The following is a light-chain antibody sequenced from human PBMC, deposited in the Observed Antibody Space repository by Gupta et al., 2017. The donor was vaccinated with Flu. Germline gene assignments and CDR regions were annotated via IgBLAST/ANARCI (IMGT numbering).Light chain of an antibody. CDR1: NSDVGGYNY. V-gene: IGLV2-14*01. CDR3: TSFTSGSTWV. CDR2: EVT. J-gene: IGLJ3*02. Sequence: QSALTQPASVSGSPGQSITISCTGTNSDVGGYNYVSWYQQHPGETPKLIIYEVTNRPSGVSNRFSCSKSANTASLTSSGLQAEDEADYYCTSFTSGSTWVFGGGTKLTVL.